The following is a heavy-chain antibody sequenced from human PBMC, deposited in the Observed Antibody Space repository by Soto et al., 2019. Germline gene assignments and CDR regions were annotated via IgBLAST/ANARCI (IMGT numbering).Heavy chain of an antibody. CDR2: LYSDGRT. CDR1: GFIVSSSY. CDR3: SRCSGWYGQCYCDG. Sequence: DVQLVETGGGLIQPGGSLRLSCAASGFIVSSSYMSWVRQAPGKGLEWVSVLYSDGRTYYADSVKGRFTSSRDNSKNTLYLQTNSLSAEDTAVYYCSRCSGWYGQCYCDGWGEANLVTFSS. V-gene: IGHV3-53*02. D-gene: IGHD6-13*01. J-gene: IGHJ4*02.